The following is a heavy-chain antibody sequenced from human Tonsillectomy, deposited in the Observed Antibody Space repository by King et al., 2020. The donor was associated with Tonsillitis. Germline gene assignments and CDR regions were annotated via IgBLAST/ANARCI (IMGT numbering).Heavy chain of an antibody. V-gene: IGHV3-23*04. CDR3: AKDLYDSSGYHFDY. J-gene: IGHJ4*02. CDR1: GFTFSSYA. CDR2: ISGSGVIT. Sequence: VQLVESGGGLVQPGGSLRLSCAASGFTFSSYAMNWVRHAPGKGLEWVSAISGSGVITYYADSVKGRFTISRDNSKNTLYLQMNSLRAEDTALYYCAKDLYDSSGYHFDYWGQGTLVTVSS. D-gene: IGHD3-22*01.